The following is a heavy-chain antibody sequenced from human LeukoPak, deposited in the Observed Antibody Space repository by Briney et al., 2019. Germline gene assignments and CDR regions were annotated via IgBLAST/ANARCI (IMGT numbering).Heavy chain of an antibody. J-gene: IGHJ4*02. Sequence: SGGSLRLSCAASGFTFSSYAMTWVRQAPGKGLEWVSAISGSGGSIDYADSVKGRFFISRDNSKNTLYLQMNSLRAEDTSVYYCASRRGSFDYWGQGTLVTVSS. D-gene: IGHD3-10*01. CDR2: ISGSGGSI. CDR1: GFTFSSYA. CDR3: ASRRGSFDY. V-gene: IGHV3-23*01.